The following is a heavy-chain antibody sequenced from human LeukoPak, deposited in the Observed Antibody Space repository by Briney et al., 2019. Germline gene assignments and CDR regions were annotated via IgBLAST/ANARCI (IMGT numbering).Heavy chain of an antibody. CDR2: ISAYNGNT. D-gene: IGHD3-16*01. V-gene: IGHV1-18*04. CDR1: GYTFTGYY. CDR3: ARVPDYVWGIYGMDV. Sequence: ASVKVSCKASGYTFTGYYMHWVRQAPGQGLEWMGWISAYNGNTNYAQKLQGRVTMTTDTSTSTAYMELRSLRSDDTAVYYCARVPDYVWGIYGMDVWGKGTTVTVSS. J-gene: IGHJ6*04.